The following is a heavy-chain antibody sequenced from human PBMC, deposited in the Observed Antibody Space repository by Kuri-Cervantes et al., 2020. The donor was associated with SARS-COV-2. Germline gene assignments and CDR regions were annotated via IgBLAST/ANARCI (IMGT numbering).Heavy chain of an antibody. CDR3: AREGVGGPIAVAGIGVFDP. D-gene: IGHD6-19*01. V-gene: IGHV4-61*02. CDR1: GGSISSGSYY. Sequence: SETLSLTCTVSGGSISSGSYYWSWIRQPAGKGLEWIGRIYTTGSTNYNPSLKSRVTISVDTSKNQFSLKLSSVTAADTALYYCAREGVGGPIAVAGIGVFDPCGQGTLVTSSS. J-gene: IGHJ5*02. CDR2: IYTTGST.